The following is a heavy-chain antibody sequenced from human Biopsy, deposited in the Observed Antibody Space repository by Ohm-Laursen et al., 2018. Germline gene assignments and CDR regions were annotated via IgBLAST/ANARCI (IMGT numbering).Heavy chain of an antibody. CDR3: ARGEAARVNDNYRYRLDH. J-gene: IGHJ6*02. V-gene: IGHV1-69*13. CDR2: IMPAFGVV. Sequence: SVRVSCKASGGNLRSYGIRWVRQAPGQGLEWMGGIMPAFGVVNYGQNFEGRVTIDADDSTTTVDLSSLTSEDTAVYYCARGEAARVNDNYRYRLDHWGQGTTVVVSS. D-gene: IGHD6-6*01. CDR1: GGNLRSYG.